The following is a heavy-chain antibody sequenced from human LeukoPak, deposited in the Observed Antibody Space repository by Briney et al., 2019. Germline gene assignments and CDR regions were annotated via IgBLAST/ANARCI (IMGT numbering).Heavy chain of an antibody. V-gene: IGHV4-59*08. Sequence: SETLSLTCTVSGGSISTYYWTWIRQPPGKGLEWIGYIYYSGNTNYNPSLKSRVTISLDTSKNQFSLKLSSVTAADTAVYYCARRVATKPKERFDYWGQGSLVTVS. J-gene: IGHJ4*02. D-gene: IGHD5-24*01. CDR3: ARRVATKPKERFDY. CDR2: IYYSGNT. CDR1: GGSISTYY.